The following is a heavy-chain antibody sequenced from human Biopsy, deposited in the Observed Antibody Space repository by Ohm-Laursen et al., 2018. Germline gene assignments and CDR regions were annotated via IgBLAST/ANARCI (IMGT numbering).Heavy chain of an antibody. Sequence: SDTLSLTCTVSGGSISSDYWSWIRQTPGKGLEWIGYIYYSGSTNYNPSLKSRVTISVDTPKNQFSLRLNSVTAADTAVYYCARATNSTGWPYYYFYGMDVWGQGTTATVSS. CDR3: ARATNSTGWPYYYFYGMDV. D-gene: IGHD2/OR15-2a*01. J-gene: IGHJ6*02. CDR1: GGSISSDY. CDR2: IYYSGST. V-gene: IGHV4-59*07.